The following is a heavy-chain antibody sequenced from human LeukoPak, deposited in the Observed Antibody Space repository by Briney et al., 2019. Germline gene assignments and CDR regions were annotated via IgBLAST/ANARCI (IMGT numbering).Heavy chain of an antibody. CDR3: VISKGAFDI. Sequence: ASVKVSCKASGYTFTQYYMNWLRQAPGQRPEWMAWINPDSGDTNYAQKFQGRVTMTRDTSIGTAYMELRRLTSDDTAMYYCVISKGAFDIWGQGTIVTVSS. J-gene: IGHJ3*02. CDR1: GYTFTQYY. CDR2: INPDSGDT. V-gene: IGHV1-2*02.